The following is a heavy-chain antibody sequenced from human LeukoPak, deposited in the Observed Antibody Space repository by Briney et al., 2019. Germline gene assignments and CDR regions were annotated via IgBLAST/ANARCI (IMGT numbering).Heavy chain of an antibody. D-gene: IGHD1-26*01. J-gene: IGHJ4*02. CDR1: GYSFTSYW. CDR2: IDPSDSYT. CDR3: ARRVHRGGSYSSHSDY. V-gene: IGHV5-10-1*01. Sequence: GESLKISCKGSGYSFTSYWISWVRQMPGKGLEWMGRIDPSDSYTNYSPSFQGHVIISADKSISTAYLQWTSLKASDTAMYYCARRVHRGGSYSSHSDYWGQGTLVTVSS.